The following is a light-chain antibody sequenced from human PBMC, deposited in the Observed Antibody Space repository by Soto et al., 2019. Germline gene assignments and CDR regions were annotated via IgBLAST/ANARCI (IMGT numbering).Light chain of an antibody. Sequence: EIRMTQSRGTLSVAPGERATLSFGAAQGVTTNFAWYQQKSGQSPRLLIYDVSNRATGVPARFSGSGSETDFTLTISGLRSEDSAVYFCQQYNNWPFSFGQGTRLEIK. CDR1: QGVTTN. V-gene: IGKV3-15*01. J-gene: IGKJ5*01. CDR2: DVS. CDR3: QQYNNWPFS.